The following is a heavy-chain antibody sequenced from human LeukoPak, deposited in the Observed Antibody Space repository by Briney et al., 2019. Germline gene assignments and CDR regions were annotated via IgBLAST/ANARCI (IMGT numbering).Heavy chain of an antibody. CDR3: ARDWAYSSGWYFDY. D-gene: IGHD6-19*01. CDR1: GDSISSGNY. Sequence: SETLSLTCTVSGDSISSGNYWGWIRQPPGKGLEWIGSIFHTGSTYYNLSLKSRVTISVDTSKNQFSLRLSSVTAADTAVYYCARDWAYSSGWYFDYWGQGTLVTVSS. V-gene: IGHV4-38-2*02. J-gene: IGHJ4*02. CDR2: IFHTGST.